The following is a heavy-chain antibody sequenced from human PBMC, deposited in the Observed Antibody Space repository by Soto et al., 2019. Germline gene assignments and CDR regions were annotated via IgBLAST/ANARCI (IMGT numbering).Heavy chain of an antibody. D-gene: IGHD6-13*01. CDR3: ARQRIAAAQYYFDY. Sequence: KPSETLSLTCTVSGGSVSSGSYYSTWIRQSPGKGLEWMGYIISSGSTDYNPPLKSRVTISVDSSKNEFSLKLRSVTAADTAVYYCARQRIAAAQYYFDYWGQGTLVTVSS. CDR1: GGSVSSGSYY. V-gene: IGHV4-61*01. J-gene: IGHJ4*02. CDR2: IISSGST.